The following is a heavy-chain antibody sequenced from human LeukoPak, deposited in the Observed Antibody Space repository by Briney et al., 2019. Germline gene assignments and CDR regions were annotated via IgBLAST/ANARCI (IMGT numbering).Heavy chain of an antibody. CDR2: IYYSGST. CDR3: ARELPLGIPYYYYMDV. Sequence: SETLSLTCTVSGGSISSGDYYWSWIRQLPGKGLEWIGYIYYSGSTYYNPSLKSRVTISVDTSKNQFSLKLSSVTAADTAVYYCARELPLGIPYYYYMDVWGKGTTVTVSS. J-gene: IGHJ6*03. CDR1: GGSISSGDYY. D-gene: IGHD3-16*01. V-gene: IGHV4-30-4*08.